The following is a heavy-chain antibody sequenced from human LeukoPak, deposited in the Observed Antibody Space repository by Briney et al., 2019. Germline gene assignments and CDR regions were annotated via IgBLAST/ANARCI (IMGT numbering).Heavy chain of an antibody. CDR1: GYTFTSYD. CDR2: MKPNSGNA. Sequence: ASLKVSCKASGYTFTSYDIHWVRQATGQGGEWMGWMKPNSGNAGYAQKFQGRVTMTRNTSISTAYMELSSLRSEDTAVYYCAKGGYSGYDGGDYWGQGTLVTVSS. CDR3: AKGGYSGYDGGDY. V-gene: IGHV1-8*01. D-gene: IGHD5-12*01. J-gene: IGHJ4*02.